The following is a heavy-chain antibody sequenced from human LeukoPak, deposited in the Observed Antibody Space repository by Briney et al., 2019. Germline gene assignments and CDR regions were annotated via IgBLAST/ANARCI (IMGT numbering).Heavy chain of an antibody. CDR1: GYTFTYYY. J-gene: IGHJ4*02. D-gene: IGHD4-17*01. CDR2: INPNSGGT. CDR3: ARDLDYDLLFDY. Sequence: ASVKVSCKTFGYTFTYYYMHWVRQAPGQGLEWMGWINPNSGGTNYAQKFQGRVTMTRDTSISTAYMELSRLRSDDTAVYYCARDLDYDLLFDYWGQGILVTVSS. V-gene: IGHV1-2*02.